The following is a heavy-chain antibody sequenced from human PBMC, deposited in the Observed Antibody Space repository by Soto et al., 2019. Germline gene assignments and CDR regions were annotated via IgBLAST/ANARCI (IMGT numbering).Heavy chain of an antibody. J-gene: IGHJ5*02. CDR2: IYYSGST. D-gene: IGHD3-10*01. Sequence: PSETLSLTCTVSGGSISSGGYYWSWIRQHPGKGLEWIGYIYYSGSTNYNPSLKSRVTISVDTSKNQFSLKLSSVTAADTAVYYCARDSLYGSGSHNWFDPWGQGTLVTVSS. CDR3: ARDSLYGSGSHNWFDP. CDR1: GGSISSGGYY. V-gene: IGHV4-61*08.